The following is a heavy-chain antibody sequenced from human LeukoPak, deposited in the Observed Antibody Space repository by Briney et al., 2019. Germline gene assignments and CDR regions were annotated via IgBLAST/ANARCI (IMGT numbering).Heavy chain of an antibody. D-gene: IGHD6-19*01. CDR1: GFTFSSYG. CDR2: IWYDGSNK. CDR3: ARTQDSSGWFYYFDY. Sequence: GGSLRLSCAASGFTFSSYGMHWVRQAPGKGLEWVAVIWYDGSNKYYADSVKGRFTISRDNSKNTLYLQMNSLRAEDTAVYYCARTQDSSGWFYYFDYWGQGTLVTVSS. V-gene: IGHV3-33*01. J-gene: IGHJ4*02.